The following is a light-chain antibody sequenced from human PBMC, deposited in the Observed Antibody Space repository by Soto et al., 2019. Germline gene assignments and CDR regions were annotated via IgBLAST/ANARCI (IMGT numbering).Light chain of an antibody. CDR3: QQRSNWPLT. CDR2: GAS. J-gene: IGKJ4*01. CDR1: QSVDSNY. V-gene: IGKV3-11*01. Sequence: VLTQSPATLSLSPGDRATISCRASQSVDSNYVAWYQQKPGQAPRLLIYGASNRATGIPPRFSGSGSGSDFTLTISSLEPADFAVYYCQQRSNWPLTFGGGTKVDIK.